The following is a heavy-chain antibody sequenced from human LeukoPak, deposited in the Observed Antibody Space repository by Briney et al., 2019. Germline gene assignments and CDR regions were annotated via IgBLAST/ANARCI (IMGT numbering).Heavy chain of an antibody. D-gene: IGHD3-16*01. Sequence: GGSLRLSCAVSGLTFNNYAMSWVRQAPGKGLEWVSAISKSGDHTYYAASAKVRFTIYRDNSKNTQYLQMNSLRAEETAVYYCATSWGPDTSAFRWGRDGMDVWGQGTTVIVS. J-gene: IGHJ6*02. CDR1: GLTFNNYA. CDR3: ATSWGPDTSAFRWGRDGMDV. V-gene: IGHV3-23*01. CDR2: ISKSGDHT.